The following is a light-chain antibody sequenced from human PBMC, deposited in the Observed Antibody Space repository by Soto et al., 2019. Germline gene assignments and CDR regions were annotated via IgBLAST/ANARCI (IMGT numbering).Light chain of an antibody. Sequence: EIVLTQSPGTLSLSPGERATLSCRASQSVSSSYLAWYQQKPGQAPRLLIYGASSRATGIPDRFSGSGSATDFTLTISRLEPEDFAVYYCQQYASSPYTFGQGTKLEI. CDR2: GAS. V-gene: IGKV3-20*01. J-gene: IGKJ2*01. CDR1: QSVSSSY. CDR3: QQYASSPYT.